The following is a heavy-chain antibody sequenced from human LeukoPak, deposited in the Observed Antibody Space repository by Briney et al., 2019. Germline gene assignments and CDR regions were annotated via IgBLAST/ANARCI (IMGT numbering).Heavy chain of an antibody. J-gene: IGHJ4*02. Sequence: SETLSLTCVVYGGSFSVYYWSYIRQPPGKGLEWIGEINHSGSTNYNPSLKSRVTISVDTSKNQFSLRLSSVTAADTAVYYCARRVYYDSRFDYWGQGTLVTVSS. CDR2: INHSGST. CDR1: GGSFSVYY. V-gene: IGHV4-34*01. D-gene: IGHD3-22*01. CDR3: ARRVYYDSRFDY.